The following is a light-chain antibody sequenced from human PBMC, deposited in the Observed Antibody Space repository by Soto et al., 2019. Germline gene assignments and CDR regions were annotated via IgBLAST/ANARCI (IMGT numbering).Light chain of an antibody. V-gene: IGKV3-15*01. CDR3: QQYNNWPGT. CDR1: QSVTNSY. J-gene: IGKJ1*01. Sequence: ESVLTQSPGTLSLSPGERATLSCRASQSVTNSYLAWYQQKPGQAPRLLIYGASTRDTHIPDRFSGSGSGTEFTLTIGSLQSEDCALYYCQQYNNWPGTFGQGTKVDI. CDR2: GAS.